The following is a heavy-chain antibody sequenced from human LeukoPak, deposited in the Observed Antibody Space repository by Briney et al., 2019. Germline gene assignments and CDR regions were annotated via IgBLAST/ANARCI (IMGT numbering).Heavy chain of an antibody. CDR2: FDPEDGET. CDR3: ATDIAVAGYFDY. Sequence: VASVKVSCKVSGYTLTELSMHWVRRAPGKGLEWMGGFDPEDGETIYAQKFQGRVTMTEDTSTDTAYMELSSLRSEDTAVYYCATDIAVAGYFDYWGQGTLVTVSS. V-gene: IGHV1-24*01. J-gene: IGHJ4*02. CDR1: GYTLTELS. D-gene: IGHD6-19*01.